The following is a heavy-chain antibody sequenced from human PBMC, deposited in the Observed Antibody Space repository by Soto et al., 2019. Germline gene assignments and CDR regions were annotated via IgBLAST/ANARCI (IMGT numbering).Heavy chain of an antibody. CDR3: ATVFEH. V-gene: IGHV3-74*01. Sequence: VPLVESGGGSVQPGGSLRLSCVASGINFSGFWMHWVRRVPGKGLEWVARVDSAGSGTSYADFVKGRFTVSRDNAKNTVSLQMDSLRVEDTAVYYCATVFEHWGQGIPVTVSS. CDR1: GINFSGFW. CDR2: VDSAGSGT. J-gene: IGHJ4*02.